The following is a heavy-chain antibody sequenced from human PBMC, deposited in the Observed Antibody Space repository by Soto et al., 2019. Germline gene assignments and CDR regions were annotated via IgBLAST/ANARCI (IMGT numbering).Heavy chain of an antibody. Sequence: EVQLVETGGGLIQPGGSLRLSCAASGSTVSSNYMSWVRQAPGQGLEWVSFIYSGGRTYYADSVKGRFTISRDNSKNTLYLQMNSLRAEDTAVYYCAREAISSDYFDYWGQGTLVIVSS. D-gene: IGHD3-22*01. J-gene: IGHJ4*02. CDR2: IYSGGRT. CDR1: GSTVSSNY. CDR3: AREAISSDYFDY. V-gene: IGHV3-53*02.